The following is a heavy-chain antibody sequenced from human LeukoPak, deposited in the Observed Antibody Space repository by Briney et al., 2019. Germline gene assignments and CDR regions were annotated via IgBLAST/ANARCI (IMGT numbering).Heavy chain of an antibody. CDR3: ARHPYSSDRTVANCYRWFDP. CDR2: IYPGDSDA. V-gene: IGHV5-51*01. Sequence: GESLKISCKASGYSFTNYWIGWLRQMPGRGLEWMGIIYPGDSDARYSPSFQGQVTISADNSISTAYLQWSSLKASDTAIYYCARHPYSSDRTVANCYRWFDPWGQGTLVTVSS. CDR1: GYSFTNYW. D-gene: IGHD2-2*01. J-gene: IGHJ5*02.